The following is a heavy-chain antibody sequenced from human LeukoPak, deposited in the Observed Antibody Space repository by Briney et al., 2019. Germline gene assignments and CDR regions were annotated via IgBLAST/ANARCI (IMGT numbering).Heavy chain of an antibody. CDR3: ARRSDDYDSSAYYH. V-gene: IGHV1-8*01. D-gene: IGHD3-22*01. CDR2: VNPNSGNT. Sequence: ASVKVSCKTSGYTFTSYDLNWVRQATGQGLECMGWVNPNSGNTGYAQKFQGRVTMTMDPSISTAYMELSSLRSEDTAVYYCARRSDDYDSSAYYHWGQGTLVTVSS. CDR1: GYTFTSYD. J-gene: IGHJ4*02.